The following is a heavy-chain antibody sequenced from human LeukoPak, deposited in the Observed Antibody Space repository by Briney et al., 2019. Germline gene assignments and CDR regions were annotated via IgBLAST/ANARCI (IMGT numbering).Heavy chain of an antibody. CDR1: GYTFTDYF. Sequence: ASVKLSCKASGYTFTDYFLHWVRQAPGQGLEWMGWINPNDGGTLHAQKFQGRVTMTRDSSITTAYMELNGLTSDDTAVYYRARDDYGDLQYFEIWGQGTLVTVSS. CDR2: INPNDGGT. V-gene: IGHV1-2*02. CDR3: ARDDYGDLQYFEI. J-gene: IGHJ4*02. D-gene: IGHD4-17*01.